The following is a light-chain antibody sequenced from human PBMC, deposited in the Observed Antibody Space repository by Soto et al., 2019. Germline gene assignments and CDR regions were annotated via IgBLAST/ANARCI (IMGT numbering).Light chain of an antibody. CDR3: SSYTSGSTLV. CDR1: SSDVGGYKY. CDR2: EVS. J-gene: IGLJ2*01. Sequence: QSVLTQPASVSGSPGQSITISCTGTSSDVGGYKYVSWYQQHPGKAPKLMIYEVSNRPSGVSNRFSGSKSGNTASLTITGLQAEDEAEYYCSSYTSGSTLVFGGGTKVTVL. V-gene: IGLV2-14*01.